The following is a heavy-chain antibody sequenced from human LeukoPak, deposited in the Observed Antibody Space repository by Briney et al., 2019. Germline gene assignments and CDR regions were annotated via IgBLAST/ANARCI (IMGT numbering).Heavy chain of an antibody. V-gene: IGHV4-30-2*01. J-gene: IGHJ4*02. CDR2: INHSGST. D-gene: IGHD6-6*01. CDR1: GGSISSGGYS. Sequence: SQTLSLTCAVSGGSISSGGYSWSWIRQPPGKGLEWIGEINHSGSTNYNPSLKSRVTISLDTSKNQFSLKLSSVTAADTAVYYCARSIAARHINYWGQGTLVTVSS. CDR3: ARSIAARHINY.